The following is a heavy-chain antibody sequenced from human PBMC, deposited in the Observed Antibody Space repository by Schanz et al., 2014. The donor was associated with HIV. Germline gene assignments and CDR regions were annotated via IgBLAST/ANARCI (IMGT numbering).Heavy chain of an antibody. CDR1: GFTFMRHT. J-gene: IGHJ6*02. CDR2: ISDRSEYL. CDR3: ARDSYYDRSRYSGYYYYGMDV. V-gene: IGHV3-21*02. Sequence: EVQLVESGGGLVKPGGSLRLSCAASGFTFMRHTMNWVRQAPGKGLEWVSSISDRSEYLHYADSVKGRFTISRDNAKNSLYLQMSSLRAEDTAVYYCARDSYYDRSRYSGYYYYGMDVWGQGTTVTVS. D-gene: IGHD3-9*01.